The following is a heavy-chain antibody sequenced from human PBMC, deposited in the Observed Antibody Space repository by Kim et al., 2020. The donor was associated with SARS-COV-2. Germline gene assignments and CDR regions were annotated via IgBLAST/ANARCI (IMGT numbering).Heavy chain of an antibody. J-gene: IGHJ5*02. D-gene: IGHD4-4*01. V-gene: IGHV3-48*03. Sequence: AYSVKGRFTISRDNAKNSLYLQMNSLRAEDTAVYYCAREGGYSNYGWFDPWGQGTLVTVSS. CDR3: AREGGYSNYGWFDP.